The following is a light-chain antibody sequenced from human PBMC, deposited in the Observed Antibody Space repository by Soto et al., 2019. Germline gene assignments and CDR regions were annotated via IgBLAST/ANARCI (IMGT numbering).Light chain of an antibody. J-gene: IGKJ3*01. CDR2: GAS. CDR3: QQYGSSPFT. CDR1: QSVSSSY. Sequence: EIVLTQSPGTLSLSPGERATLSCRASQSVSSSYLALYQQKPGQAPRLLIYGASSRATGIPDRFSGSGSGTAFTITISRLEPEDFEVYYCQQYGSSPFTFGPGTKVDIK. V-gene: IGKV3-20*01.